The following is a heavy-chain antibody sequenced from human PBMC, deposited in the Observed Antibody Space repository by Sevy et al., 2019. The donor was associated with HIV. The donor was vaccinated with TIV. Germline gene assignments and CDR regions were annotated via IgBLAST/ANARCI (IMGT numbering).Heavy chain of an antibody. V-gene: IGHV3-30-3*01. J-gene: IGHJ4*02. Sequence: GGSLRLSCAASGFTFSSYAMHWVRQAPGKGLEWVAVISYDGSNKYYADSVKGRFTISRDNSKNTLYLQMNSLRDEDTAVYYCARDLDSSTLYYFDYWGQGTLVTVSS. CDR3: ARDLDSSTLYYFDY. CDR2: ISYDGSNK. D-gene: IGHD6-13*01. CDR1: GFTFSSYA.